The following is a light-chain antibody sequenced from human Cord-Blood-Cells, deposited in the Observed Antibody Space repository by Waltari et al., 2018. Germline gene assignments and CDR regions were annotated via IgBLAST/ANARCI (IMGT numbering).Light chain of an antibody. J-gene: IGLJ2*01. Sequence: NFMLTQPHSVSESPGKTVTISCTRSSGSIASNYVQWYQQRPGSSPTPVIYEDNQRPSGVPDRFSGSIDSSSNSASLTSSGLKTEDEADYYCQSYDSSNVVFGGGTKLTVL. CDR2: EDN. CDR3: QSYDSSNVV. V-gene: IGLV6-57*01. CDR1: SGSIASNY.